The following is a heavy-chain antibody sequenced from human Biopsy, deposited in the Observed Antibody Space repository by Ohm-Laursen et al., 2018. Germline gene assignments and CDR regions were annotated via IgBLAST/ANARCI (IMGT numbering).Heavy chain of an antibody. CDR2: INQSGRT. Sequence: SETLSLTCAVYGKTFSDYYWSWIRQPPGKGLEWIGQINQSGRTNYNPSLESRVNISADKSNNQFSLKLTSVTSADTAVYFCGNEIHGRDYWGLGALVTVSS. CDR1: GKTFSDYY. V-gene: IGHV4-34*08. J-gene: IGHJ4*02. D-gene: IGHD2-15*01. CDR3: GNEIHGRDY.